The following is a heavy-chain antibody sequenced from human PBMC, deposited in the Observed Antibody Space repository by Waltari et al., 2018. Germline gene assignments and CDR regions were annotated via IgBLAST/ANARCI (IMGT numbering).Heavy chain of an antibody. CDR2: VVYDGSNE. D-gene: IGHD2-21*01. J-gene: IGHJ4*02. CDR3: ARHTHPRVIATLFDY. Sequence: QEQREESGGGVVQPGRSLSLSCAASGFTFSTYLIHWVCKAPGKGLGWVVVVVYDGSNEYYADSMNDRFTMSSGNAKNSLDLQINSLMAMDTAVYDGARHTHPRVIATLFDYWGQGTLVTVSS. CDR1: GFTFSTYL. V-gene: IGHV3-30-3*01.